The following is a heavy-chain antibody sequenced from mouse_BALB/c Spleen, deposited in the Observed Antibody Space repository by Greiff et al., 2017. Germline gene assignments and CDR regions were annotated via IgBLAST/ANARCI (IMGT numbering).Heavy chain of an antibody. V-gene: IGHV1-59*01. D-gene: IGHD1-1*01. CDR1: GYTFTSYW. CDR3: AIYYGSSFDY. CDR2: IDPSDSYT. Sequence: VQLQQSGAELVKPGASVKLSCKASGYTFTSYWMHWVKQRPGQGLEWIGVIDPSDSYTNYNQKFKGKATLTVDTSSSTAYMQLSSLTSEDSAVYYCAIYYGSSFDYWGQGTTLTVSA. J-gene: IGHJ2*01.